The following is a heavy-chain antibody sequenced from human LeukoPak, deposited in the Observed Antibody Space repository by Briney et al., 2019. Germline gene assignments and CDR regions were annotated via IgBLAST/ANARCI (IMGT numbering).Heavy chain of an antibody. CDR2: IYSGGST. D-gene: IGHD5-12*01. CDR1: GLTVSSNY. V-gene: IGHV3-66*01. J-gene: IGHJ6*02. Sequence: GGSLRLSCAAFGLTVSSNYMSWVRQAPGKGLEWVSVIYSGGSTYHADSVKGRFSISRDNSKNTLFLQMNSLRAEDTAVYYCASGPSGYVVGNVWGQGTTVTVSS. CDR3: ASGPSGYVVGNV.